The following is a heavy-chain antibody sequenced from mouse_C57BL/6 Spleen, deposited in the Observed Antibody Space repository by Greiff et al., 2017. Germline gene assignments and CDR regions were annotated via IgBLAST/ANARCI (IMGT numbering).Heavy chain of an antibody. CDR2: IDPSDSYT. V-gene: IGHV1-69*01. CDR3: ARGTGHDY. CDR1: GYTFTSYW. D-gene: IGHD4-1*01. J-gene: IGHJ2*01. Sequence: QVQLKQPGAELVMPGASVKLSCKASGYTFTSYWMHWVKQSPGQGLEWIGEIDPSDSYTNYNQKFKGKSTLTVDKSSSTAYMQLSSLTSEDAAVCYCARGTGHDYWGQGTTLTVAS.